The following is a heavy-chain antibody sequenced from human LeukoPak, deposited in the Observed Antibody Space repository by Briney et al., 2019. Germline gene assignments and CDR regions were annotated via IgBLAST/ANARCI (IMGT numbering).Heavy chain of an antibody. V-gene: IGHV3-30*18. D-gene: IGHD3-9*01. Sequence: GRSLRLSCAASGFTFSSYGMHWVRQAPGKGLEWVAVISYDGSNKYYADSVKGRFTISRDNSKNTLYLQMNSLRAEDTAVYYCAKEFYDILTPYPDYWGQGTLVTVSS. CDR3: AKEFYDILTPYPDY. CDR1: GFTFSSYG. J-gene: IGHJ4*02. CDR2: ISYDGSNK.